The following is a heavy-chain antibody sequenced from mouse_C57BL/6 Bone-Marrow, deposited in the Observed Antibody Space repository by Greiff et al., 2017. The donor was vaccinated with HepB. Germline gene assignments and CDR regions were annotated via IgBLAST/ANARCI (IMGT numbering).Heavy chain of an antibody. V-gene: IGHV5-12*01. CDR3: ARHAHYYGSSPYAMDY. CDR1: GFTFSDYY. CDR2: ISNGGGST. J-gene: IGHJ4*01. Sequence: EVKLMESGGGLVQPGGSLKLSCAASGFTFSDYYMYWVRQTPENRLEWVAYISNGGGSTYYPDTVKGRFTISRDNAKNTLYLQMSRLKSEDTAMYYCARHAHYYGSSPYAMDYWGQGTSVTVSS. D-gene: IGHD1-1*01.